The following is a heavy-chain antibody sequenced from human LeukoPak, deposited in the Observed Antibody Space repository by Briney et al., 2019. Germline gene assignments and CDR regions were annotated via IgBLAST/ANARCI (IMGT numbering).Heavy chain of an antibody. CDR1: RLTVTSNY. CDR2: IYSGGST. D-gene: IGHD6-19*01. J-gene: IGHJ4*02. CDR3: ARVYSSGYYFFDY. V-gene: IGHV3-66*01. Sequence: GGSLRLSCAAPRLTVTSNYMSWVRQAPGKGLEWVSVIYSGGSTYYADSVKGRFTISRDNSKNTLFLQLNSLRAEDTAVYYCARVYSSGYYFFDYWGQGTLVTVSS.